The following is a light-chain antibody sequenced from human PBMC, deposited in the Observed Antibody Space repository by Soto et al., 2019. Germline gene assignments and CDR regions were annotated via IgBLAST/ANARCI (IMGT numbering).Light chain of an antibody. V-gene: IGLV2-8*01. J-gene: IGLJ1*01. CDR3: SSYAGSNNFV. Sequence: QSALTQPPSASGSPGQSVTISCTGTSSDVGGYNYVSWYQQHPGKAPKLMIYEVSKRPSGVPDRFSGSKSGNTASLTVSGLQADDEADYYSSSYAGSNNFVFGTGTKLTVL. CDR2: EVS. CDR1: SSDVGGYNY.